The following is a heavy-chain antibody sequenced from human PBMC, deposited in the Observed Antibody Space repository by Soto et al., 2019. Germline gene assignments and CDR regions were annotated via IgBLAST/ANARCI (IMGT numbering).Heavy chain of an antibody. CDR2: INHSGST. V-gene: IGHV4-34*01. CDR1: GGSFSGYY. D-gene: IGHD6-13*01. Sequence: SETLSLTCAVYGGSFSGYYWSWIRQPPGKGLEWIGEINHSGSTNYNPSIKSRVTISEDTSKNQFSLKLSSVTAADTAVYYCARVAAAGTYDYWGQGTLVTVSS. CDR3: ARVAAAGTYDY. J-gene: IGHJ4*02.